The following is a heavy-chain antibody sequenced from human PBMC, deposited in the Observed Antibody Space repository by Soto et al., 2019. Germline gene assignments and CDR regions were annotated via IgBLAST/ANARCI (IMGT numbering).Heavy chain of an antibody. V-gene: IGHV1-18*01. CDR2: ISAYNGNT. CDR3: ARFHSSSWSGYNWFDP. Sequence: QVQLVQSGDEVKKPGASVKVSCKASGYTFTSYGISWVRQAPGQGLEWMGWISAYNGNTNYAQKLQGRVTMTTDTSTRTAYMDLRILRSDVTAGYYCARFHSSSWSGYNWFDPWGQGTLVTVSS. J-gene: IGHJ5*02. D-gene: IGHD6-13*01. CDR1: GYTFTSYG.